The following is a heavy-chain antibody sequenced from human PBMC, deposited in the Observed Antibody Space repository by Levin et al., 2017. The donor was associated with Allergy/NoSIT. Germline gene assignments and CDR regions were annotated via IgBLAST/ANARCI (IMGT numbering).Heavy chain of an antibody. CDR1: GFAFSTYS. Sequence: GGSLRLSCAASGFAFSTYSINWVRQAPGKGLEWVSSISSTGSYIYYADSVKGRFTISRDNAKNSLYLQMNSLRAEDTAMYYCARVKPNTYGTMGDYDYWGQGTLVTVSS. V-gene: IGHV3-21*01. CDR2: ISSTGSYI. D-gene: IGHD4/OR15-4a*01. J-gene: IGHJ4*02. CDR3: ARVKPNTYGTMGDYDY.